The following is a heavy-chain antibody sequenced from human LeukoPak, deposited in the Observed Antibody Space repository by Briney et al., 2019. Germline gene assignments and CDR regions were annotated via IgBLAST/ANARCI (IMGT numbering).Heavy chain of an antibody. CDR1: TYTFTDYY. Sequence: ASVKVSCKASTYTFTDYYMHWVRQAPGQGLEWMGWINPNSGGTYYAQKLQGRVTMTTDTSTSTAYMELRSLRSEDTAVYYCVLSGGRGAYWGQGTLVTVSS. J-gene: IGHJ4*02. V-gene: IGHV1-2*02. CDR2: INPNSGGT. CDR3: VLSGGRGAY.